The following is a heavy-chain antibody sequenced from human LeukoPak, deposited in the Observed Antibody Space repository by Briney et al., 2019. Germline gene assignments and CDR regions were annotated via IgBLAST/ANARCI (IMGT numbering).Heavy chain of an antibody. CDR2: FSRSGPDT. CDR3: ARDKPHGSNYYYGMDV. V-gene: IGHV3-23*01. Sequence: GGSLRLSCAASGFTFGSSAMSWVRQAPGKGPEWVSTFSRSGPDTYYADSVKGRFTIFRDNSKNTLYLQMNSLRAEDTAVYYCARDKPHGSNYYYGMDVWGQGTTVTVSS. J-gene: IGHJ6*02. D-gene: IGHD1-26*01. CDR1: GFTFGSSA.